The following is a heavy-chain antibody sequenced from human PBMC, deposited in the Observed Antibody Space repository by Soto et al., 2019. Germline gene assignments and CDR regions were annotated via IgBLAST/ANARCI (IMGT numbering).Heavy chain of an antibody. CDR1: GYSFTSHD. V-gene: IGHV1-8*01. Sequence: ASVKVSCKASGYSFTSHDISWVRQATGQGPEWMGWINPDSGHTGYVQKFQGRVTMTRDTSTNTAYMELSNLTSEDTAVYYCARDGLGRGSGWVDPWGQGTLVTVSS. J-gene: IGHJ5*01. CDR3: ARDGLGRGSGWVDP. CDR2: INPDSGHT. D-gene: IGHD6-19*01.